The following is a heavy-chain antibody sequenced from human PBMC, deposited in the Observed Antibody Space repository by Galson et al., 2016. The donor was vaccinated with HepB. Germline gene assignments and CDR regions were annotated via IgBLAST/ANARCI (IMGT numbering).Heavy chain of an antibody. CDR2: IGGFSSPV. D-gene: IGHD3-9*01. J-gene: IGHJ4*02. CDR1: GFTFTSYS. V-gene: IGHV3-48*02. CDR3: ARGHYDNSFDY. Sequence: SLRLSCAASGFTFTSYSMSWVRQAPGKGLEWVSFIGGFSSPVYYADSVKGRFTISRDNDRTSLYLQMSSLRDEDTAVYYCARGHYDNSFDYLGQGALVTVSS.